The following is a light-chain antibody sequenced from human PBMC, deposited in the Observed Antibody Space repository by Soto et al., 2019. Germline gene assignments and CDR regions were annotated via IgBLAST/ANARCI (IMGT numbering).Light chain of an antibody. V-gene: IGKV3-20*01. CDR2: GAS. CDR1: QSVRSNS. Sequence: EIVLTQSPGTLSLSPGERATLSCRASQSVRSNSLAWFQQKPGQAPRLLIYGASSRATGIPDRFTGSGSGADFTLTITSLEPEDFAVYFCQQYAGSPRTFGQGTKVGIK. J-gene: IGKJ1*01. CDR3: QQYAGSPRT.